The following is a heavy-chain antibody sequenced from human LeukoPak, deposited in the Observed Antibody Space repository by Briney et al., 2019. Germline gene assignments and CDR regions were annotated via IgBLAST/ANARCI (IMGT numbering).Heavy chain of an antibody. Sequence: ASVKVSCKASGYTFTGYYMHWVRQAPGQGLEWMGWMNPNSGGTNYAQKFQGGVTMTRDTSISTAYMELSRLRSDDTAVYYCAGLYYYGSGSSGDYMDVWGKGTTVTVSS. CDR2: MNPNSGGT. D-gene: IGHD3-10*01. CDR1: GYTFTGYY. J-gene: IGHJ6*03. V-gene: IGHV1-2*02. CDR3: AGLYYYGSGSSGDYMDV.